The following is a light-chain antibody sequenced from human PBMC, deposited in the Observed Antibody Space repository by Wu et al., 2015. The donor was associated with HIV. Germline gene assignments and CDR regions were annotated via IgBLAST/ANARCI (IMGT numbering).Light chain of an antibody. V-gene: IGKV3-11*01. CDR2: DAS. CDR3: QHRFNWPLI. Sequence: EIVLTQSPGTLSLSPGERATLSRRASQSVSNYLAWYQQKPGQPPRLLIYDASDRATGISARFSGSGSGTDFTLTISSLEPEDFAVYYCQHRFNWPLIFGQGTRLEIK. CDR1: QSVSNY. J-gene: IGKJ5*01.